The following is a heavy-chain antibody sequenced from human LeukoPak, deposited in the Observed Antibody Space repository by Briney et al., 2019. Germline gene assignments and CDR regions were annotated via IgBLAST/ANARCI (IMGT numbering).Heavy chain of an antibody. V-gene: IGHV4-59*01. CDR1: GGSISSYY. CDR3: ARARYDSSGYRFDY. D-gene: IGHD3-22*01. J-gene: IGHJ4*02. Sequence: SETLSLTCTVSGGSISSYYWSWIRQPPGRGLEWIGYIYYSGSTNYNPSLKSRVTISVDTSKNQFSLKLSSVTAADTAVYYCARARYDSSGYRFDYWGQGTLVTVSS. CDR2: IYYSGST.